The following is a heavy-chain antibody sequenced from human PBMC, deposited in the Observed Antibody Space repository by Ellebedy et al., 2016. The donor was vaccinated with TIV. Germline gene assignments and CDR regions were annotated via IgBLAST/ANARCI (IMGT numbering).Heavy chain of an antibody. Sequence: GGSLRLSCAASGFTFEDYGMSWVRQVPGKGLECVSGINWNGGITHYADSVKGRFTISRDNSKNSLYLQMNNLRAEDTALYYCARDKGMQEMDYWGQGTLVTVSS. CDR1: GFTFEDYG. V-gene: IGHV3-20*04. CDR3: ARDKGMQEMDY. J-gene: IGHJ4*02. D-gene: IGHD2-8*01. CDR2: INWNGGIT.